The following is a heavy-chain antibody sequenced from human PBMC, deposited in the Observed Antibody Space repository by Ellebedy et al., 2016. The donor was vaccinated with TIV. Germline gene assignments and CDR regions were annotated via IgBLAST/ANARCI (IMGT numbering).Heavy chain of an antibody. CDR1: GNTFAKDW. CDR3: AIKRPNWFDP. CDR2: IYPGDSDT. Sequence: GESLKISCNVSGNTFAKDWIAWVRQTPGEGLQWMGIIYPGDSDTMYSPAFQGQVTVSVDKSINTAYLQWNSLTASDSAMYYCAIKRPNWFDPWGQGSLVTVSS. J-gene: IGHJ5*02. V-gene: IGHV5-51*01.